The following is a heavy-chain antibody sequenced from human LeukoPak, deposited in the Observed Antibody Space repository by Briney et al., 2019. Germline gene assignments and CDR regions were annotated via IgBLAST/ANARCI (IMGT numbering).Heavy chain of an antibody. CDR2: IYPGDSDT. J-gene: IGHJ3*02. D-gene: IGHD3-22*01. V-gene: IGHV5-51*01. CDR1: GYSFTSNW. Sequence: ESLKISCKGSGYSFTSNWIGWVRQMPGKGLEWMGIIYPGDSDTKYSPSFQGQVTISADKSIITAYLQWSSLKASDTAMYYCARYYYDSSGSESNAFDIWGQGTMVTVSS. CDR3: ARYYYDSSGSESNAFDI.